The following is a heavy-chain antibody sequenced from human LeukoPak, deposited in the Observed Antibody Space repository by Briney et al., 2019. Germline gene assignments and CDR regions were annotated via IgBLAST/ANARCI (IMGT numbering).Heavy chain of an antibody. J-gene: IGHJ4*02. CDR3: ARVSGYDWESFYDY. CDR1: DGSISSSSYY. CDR2: IYYSGST. Sequence: PSETLSLTCTVSDGSISSSSYYWSWIRQPPGKGLEWIGYIYYSGSTNYNPSLKSRVTISVDTSNNQFSLKLNSVTAADTAVYYCARVSGYDWESFYDYWGQGTLVTVSS. V-gene: IGHV4-61*01. D-gene: IGHD5-12*01.